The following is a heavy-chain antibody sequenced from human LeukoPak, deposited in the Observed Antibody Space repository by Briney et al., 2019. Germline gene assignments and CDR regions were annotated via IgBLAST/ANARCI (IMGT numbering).Heavy chain of an antibody. CDR1: GYTFTNYG. V-gene: IGHV1-18*04. D-gene: IGHD2-15*01. Sequence: ASVKVSCKASGYTFTNYGFSWVRQAPGQGLEWMGWINAYNGNTNYAQKLQGRVTMTTDTSTNTAYMELRSLRSDDTAVYYCARRYCSGGSCYSDGYYGMDVWGQGTTVTVSS. CDR2: INAYNGNT. J-gene: IGHJ6*02. CDR3: ARRYCSGGSCYSDGYYGMDV.